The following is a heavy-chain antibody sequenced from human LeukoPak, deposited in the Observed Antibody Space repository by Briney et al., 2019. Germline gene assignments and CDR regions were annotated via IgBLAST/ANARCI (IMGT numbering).Heavy chain of an antibody. Sequence: GGSLRLSCAASGFTFSSYSMNWVRQAPGKGLEWVSYISSSSTIYYADSVKGRFTISRDNAKNSLYLQMNSLRDEDTAVYYCARDLHHDILTGKAPDYWGQGTLVTVSS. CDR1: GFTFSSYS. D-gene: IGHD3-9*01. V-gene: IGHV3-48*02. CDR3: ARDLHHDILTGKAPDY. CDR2: ISSSSTI. J-gene: IGHJ4*02.